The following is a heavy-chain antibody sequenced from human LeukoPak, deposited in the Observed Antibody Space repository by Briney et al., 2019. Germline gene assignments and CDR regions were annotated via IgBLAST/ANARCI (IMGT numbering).Heavy chain of an antibody. D-gene: IGHD3-10*01. CDR3: ARDLWFGEEPNWFDP. CDR1: GGTFSSYA. J-gene: IGHJ5*02. CDR2: IIPIFGTA. Sequence: ASVKVSCKASGGTFSSYAIGWVRQAPGQGLEWMGRIIPIFGTANYAQKFQGRVTITTDESTSTAYMELSSLRSEDTAVYYCARDLWFGEEPNWFDPWGQGTLVTVSS. V-gene: IGHV1-69*05.